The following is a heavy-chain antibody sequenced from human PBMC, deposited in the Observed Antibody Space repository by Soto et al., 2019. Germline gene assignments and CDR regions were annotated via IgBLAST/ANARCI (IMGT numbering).Heavy chain of an antibody. CDR3: ARVGRYCSGGSCFYYYYGMDV. CDR1: GGSFSGYY. V-gene: IGHV4-34*01. J-gene: IGHJ6*02. D-gene: IGHD2-15*01. CDR2: INHSGST. Sequence: QVQLQQWGAGLLKPSETLSLTCAVYGGSFSGYYWSWIRQPPGKGLEWIGEINHSGSTNYNPSLKSRVTRSVDPSKNQFSLKLSSVTAADTAVYYCARVGRYCSGGSCFYYYYGMDVWGQGTTVTVSS.